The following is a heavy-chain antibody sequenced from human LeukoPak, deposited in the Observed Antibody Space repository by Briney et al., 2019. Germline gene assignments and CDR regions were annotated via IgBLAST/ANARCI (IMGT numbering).Heavy chain of an antibody. V-gene: IGHV3-23*01. CDR1: GFIFSNYA. J-gene: IGHJ4*02. CDR3: VKGPRPDITVAHTVEN. Sequence: GGSLRLSCAASGFIFSNYAMSWVRQVPGRGLEWVSTISSRGDSTYVADSVKGRFTISRDNSKNSLYLQMNTVRAEDTVVYYCVKGPRPDITVAHTVENWGQGTLVTVSS. CDR2: ISSRGDST. D-gene: IGHD6-19*01.